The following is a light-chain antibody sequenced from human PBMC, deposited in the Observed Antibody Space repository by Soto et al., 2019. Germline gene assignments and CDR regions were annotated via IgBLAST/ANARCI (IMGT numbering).Light chain of an antibody. J-gene: IGLJ1*01. CDR1: SRDIGTSNL. V-gene: IGLV2-23*02. CDR2: EVT. Sequence: QSVRTQPASVSGAAGQSITISCTGTSRDIGTSNLVSWYQQYPGKAPKLMIYEVTKRPSGISYRFSGSKSGHTASLTISGLQPEDEDDYYCYSFTRISPSLFVSGTGTKVTVL. CDR3: YSFTRISPSLFV.